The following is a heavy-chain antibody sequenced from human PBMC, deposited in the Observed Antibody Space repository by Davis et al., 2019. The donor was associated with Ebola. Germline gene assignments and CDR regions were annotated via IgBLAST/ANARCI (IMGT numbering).Heavy chain of an antibody. J-gene: IGHJ6*04. CDR3: AKSGLSFGVVKYHYGMDV. Sequence: SETLSLTCAVYGGSFSGYYWSWIRQPPGKGLEWVGNIYYSGSTYNNPSLKSRVTISVDTSKNQFSLKLSSVTAADTAVYYCAKSGLSFGVVKYHYGMDVWGKGTTVTVSS. CDR2: IYYSGST. V-gene: IGHV4-34*01. D-gene: IGHD3-3*01. CDR1: GGSFSGYY.